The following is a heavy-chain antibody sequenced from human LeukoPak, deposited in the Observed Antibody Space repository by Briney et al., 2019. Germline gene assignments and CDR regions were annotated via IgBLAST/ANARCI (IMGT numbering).Heavy chain of an antibody. J-gene: IGHJ4*02. CDR3: ASGDGLVISFGIWSPSYQWDY. CDR1: GYTFTIYG. V-gene: IGHV1-18*01. D-gene: IGHD3-9*01. CDR2: ISAYNGNT. Sequence: ASVKVSFTSSGYTFTIYGISWVRQAPGQGLEWMGWISAYNGNTNYAQKFQGRVTITRDTSISTAYMELSRLRSDDTAVYYCASGDGLVISFGIWSPSYQWDYWGQGTLVTVSS.